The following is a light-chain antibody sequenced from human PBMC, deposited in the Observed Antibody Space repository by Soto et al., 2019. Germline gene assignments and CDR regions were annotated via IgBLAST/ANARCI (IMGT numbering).Light chain of an antibody. CDR2: LGS. Sequence: IGMFKDRLSVIVAPGAPTSSCCRSSQSLLHSNGYNYFDWHLQKPGQSPQLLIYLGSNRASGVPDRFSGSGSGAQFTRNISRGEPEGVAVCYCMPVFQSSVTFGQGTRLEIK. J-gene: IGKJ5*01. CDR3: MPVFQSSVT. CDR1: QSLLHSNGYNY. V-gene: IGKV2-28*01.